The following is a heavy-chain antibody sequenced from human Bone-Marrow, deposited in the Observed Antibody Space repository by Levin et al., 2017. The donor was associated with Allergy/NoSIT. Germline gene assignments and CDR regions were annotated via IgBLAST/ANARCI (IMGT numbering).Heavy chain of an antibody. J-gene: IGHJ3*02. D-gene: IGHD2-8*02. CDR3: ARGIIGDVRVAHKEAFDI. V-gene: IGHV3-21*01. Sequence: GGSLRLSCTVSGFTFSIYSINWVRQAPGKGLEWVSSISSSGSDMYYVDSVRGRFTISRDNAKNSLTRQTNHLRAEDTAVYYCARGIIGDVRVAHKEAFDIWGQGTMVSVSS. CDR1: GFTFSIYS. CDR2: ISSSGSDM.